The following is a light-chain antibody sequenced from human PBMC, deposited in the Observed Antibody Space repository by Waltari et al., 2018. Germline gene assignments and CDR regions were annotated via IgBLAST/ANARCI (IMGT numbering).Light chain of an antibody. V-gene: IGKV3-15*01. CDR1: QSVSSN. J-gene: IGKJ2*01. Sequence: ETVMTQSPATLSVSPGERATLSCRASQSVSSNLAWYQQKPGQAPRLLIYGASTRATGIPARFSGSGSGTEFTLTISSLQSEDFAVYYCQQYINWPPYTFGQGTKLEIK. CDR2: GAS. CDR3: QQYINWPPYT.